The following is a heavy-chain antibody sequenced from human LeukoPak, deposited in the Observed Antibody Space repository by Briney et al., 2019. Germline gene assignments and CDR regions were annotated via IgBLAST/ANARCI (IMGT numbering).Heavy chain of an antibody. Sequence: GASVKVSCKASGYTFTSYGISWVRQAPGQGLEWMVWISAYNGNTNYAQTLQGRVTMTTDTSTSTAYMELRSLRSDDTAVYYCARGATYYYDSSGYYLDYWGQGTLVTVSS. CDR2: ISAYNGNT. CDR1: GYTFTSYG. CDR3: ARGATYYYDSSGYYLDY. V-gene: IGHV1-18*01. D-gene: IGHD3-22*01. J-gene: IGHJ4*02.